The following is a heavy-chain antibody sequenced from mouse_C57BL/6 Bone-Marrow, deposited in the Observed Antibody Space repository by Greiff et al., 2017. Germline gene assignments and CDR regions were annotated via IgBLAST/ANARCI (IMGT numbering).Heavy chain of an antibody. CDR3: ARSRGCYYGSTDY. V-gene: IGHV1-54*01. Sequence: ESGAELVRPGTSVKVSCKASGYAFTNYLIEWVKQRPGQGLEWIGVINPGSGGTNYNEKFKGKATLTADKSSSTAYMQRSSLTSEDSAVYFCARSRGCYYGSTDYWGQGTTLTVSS. J-gene: IGHJ2*01. CDR2: INPGSGGT. CDR1: GYAFTNYL. D-gene: IGHD1-1*01.